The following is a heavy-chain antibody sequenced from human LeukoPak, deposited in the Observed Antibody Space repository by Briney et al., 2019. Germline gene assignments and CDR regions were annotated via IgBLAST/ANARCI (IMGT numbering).Heavy chain of an antibody. V-gene: IGHV4-4*09. CDR1: GGSISPYF. J-gene: IGHJ4*02. CDR3: ARRQIYFDY. CDR2: INADGST. Sequence: SETLSLTCTVSGGSISPYFWSWIRQPPGEGLEWIGYINADGSTKYNPSLKSRVTISLDTSKNQFSLKLSSATAADTAVYYCARRQIYFDYWGQGTLVTVSS.